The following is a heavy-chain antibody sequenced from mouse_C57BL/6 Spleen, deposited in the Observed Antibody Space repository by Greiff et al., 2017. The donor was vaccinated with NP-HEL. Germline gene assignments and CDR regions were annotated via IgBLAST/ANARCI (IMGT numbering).Heavy chain of an antibody. CDR1: GFTFSDYG. CDR2: ISSGSSTI. Sequence: EVKLMESGGGLVKPGGSLKLSCAASGFTFSDYGMHWVRQAPEKGLEWVAYISSGSSTIYYADQVKGRSTMSADKATNTLFLQMTSLMSEDTSMYYCARSSMVKGPDYAMDYWGQGTSVTVSS. V-gene: IGHV5-17*01. D-gene: IGHD2-2*01. J-gene: IGHJ4*01. CDR3: ARSSMVKGPDYAMDY.